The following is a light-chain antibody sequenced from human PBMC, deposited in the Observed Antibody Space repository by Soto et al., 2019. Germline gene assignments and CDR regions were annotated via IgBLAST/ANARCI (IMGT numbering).Light chain of an antibody. CDR2: AAS. Sequence: DIQMTQSPSSLSASVGDRVTITCRASQSISRYLNWYQQKPGKAPKFLIQAASSLQSGVPSRFSGSGSGTDFTLTISSLQPEDFATYYCQQNYSASATFGPGTKVDIK. CDR3: QQNYSASAT. J-gene: IGKJ3*01. CDR1: QSISRY. V-gene: IGKV1-39*01.